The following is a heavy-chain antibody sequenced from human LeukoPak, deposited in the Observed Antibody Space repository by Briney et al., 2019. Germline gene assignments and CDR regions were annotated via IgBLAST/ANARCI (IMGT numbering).Heavy chain of an antibody. D-gene: IGHD5-12*01. CDR1: GGSISSYY. CDR2: IYHSGGT. V-gene: IGHV4-59*01. Sequence: SETLSLTCTVSGGSISSYYWSWIRQPPGKGLEWIGYIYHSGGTNYNPSLKSRVTISVDTSKNQFSLKLSSVTAADTAVYYCARTSGYAKSPFDYWGQGTLVTVSS. J-gene: IGHJ4*02. CDR3: ARTSGYAKSPFDY.